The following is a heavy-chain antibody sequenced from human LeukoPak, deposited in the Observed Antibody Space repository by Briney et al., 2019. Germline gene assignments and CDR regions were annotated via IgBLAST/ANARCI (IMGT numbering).Heavy chain of an antibody. V-gene: IGHV3-21*01. Sequence: GGSLRLSCAASGFAFSTYSMNWVRQAPGKGLEWVSSSSSGSYIYYADSVKGRFTISRDNAKNSLYLQMNSLRAEDTAVYYCARDMTTVKYWYFDLWGRGTLVTVSS. CDR3: ARDMTTVKYWYFDL. J-gene: IGHJ2*01. CDR1: GFAFSTYS. D-gene: IGHD4-17*01. CDR2: SSSGSYI.